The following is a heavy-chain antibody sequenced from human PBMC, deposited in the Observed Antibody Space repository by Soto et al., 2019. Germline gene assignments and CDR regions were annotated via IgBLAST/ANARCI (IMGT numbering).Heavy chain of an antibody. V-gene: IGHV4-59*08. Sequence: QVLLQESGPGLVKPSETLSLTCTVSGASISPNYWAWIRQSPGKGLEWIGYIYYSGTTSYNPSLKSRVTVSRETSKRQFSLRPTSVTAADTAVYYCARRGAYYQSLAHWGQGTLVTVSS. D-gene: IGHD2-21*01. J-gene: IGHJ5*02. CDR1: GASISPNY. CDR3: ARRGAYYQSLAH. CDR2: IYYSGTT.